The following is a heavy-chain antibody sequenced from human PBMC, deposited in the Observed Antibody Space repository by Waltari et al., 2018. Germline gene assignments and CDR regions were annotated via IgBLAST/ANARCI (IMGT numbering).Heavy chain of an antibody. CDR3: ARGNGDYGFDY. D-gene: IGHD4-17*01. CDR1: GCTFTSYG. V-gene: IGHV1-18*01. CDR2: ISAYNGNT. Sequence: QVQLVPAGAEGKKHGASVKVSCKASGCTFTSYGIRLVRQAPGQGLEWMGWISAYNGNTNYAQKLQGRVTMTTDTSTSTAYMELRSLRSDDTAVYYCARGNGDYGFDYWGQGTLVTVSS. J-gene: IGHJ4*02.